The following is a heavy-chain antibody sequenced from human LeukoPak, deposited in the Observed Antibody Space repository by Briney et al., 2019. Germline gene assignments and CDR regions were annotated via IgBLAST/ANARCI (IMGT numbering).Heavy chain of an antibody. J-gene: IGHJ4*02. Sequence: GGSLRLYCAASGFTFSTYAMHWVRQAPGKGLEWVAAISYDGSNKYYADSLKGRFTISRDNSKNTLYLQMDSLRAEDTAVCYCAREFDSGSWYFDYWDQGTLVTVSS. CDR3: AREFDSGSWYFDY. CDR2: ISYDGSNK. D-gene: IGHD3-10*01. V-gene: IGHV3-30-3*01. CDR1: GFTFSTYA.